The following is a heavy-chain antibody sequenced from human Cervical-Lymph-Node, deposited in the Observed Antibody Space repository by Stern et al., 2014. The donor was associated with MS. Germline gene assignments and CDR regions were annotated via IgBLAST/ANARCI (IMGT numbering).Heavy chain of an antibody. V-gene: IGHV4-59*11. J-gene: IGHJ4*02. CDR2: LYYTGST. CDR1: GGSITSHY. Sequence: QLQLQESGPGLVKPSETLSLTCTVSGGSITSHYWSWIRQPPGKGLEYIGYLYYTGSTNYNPALNSRVTISVETSKNQFSLKLSSVTAADTAVYYCARDQGGSYDYWGQGTLVIVSS. D-gene: IGHD1-26*01. CDR3: ARDQGGSYDY.